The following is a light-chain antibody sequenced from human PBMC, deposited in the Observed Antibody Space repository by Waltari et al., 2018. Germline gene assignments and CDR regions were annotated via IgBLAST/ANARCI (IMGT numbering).Light chain of an antibody. J-gene: IGKJ1*01. Sequence: ETVMTQSPATLSVSPEERATLSCRASQSVSSHLTWYHQKPGQAPRLLIYGASTRATGIPARFSGSGSGTEFTLTISSLQSDDFAVHYCQQYDKWYPRTFGQGTKVEFK. CDR3: QQYDKWYPRT. CDR1: QSVSSH. V-gene: IGKV3-15*01. CDR2: GAS.